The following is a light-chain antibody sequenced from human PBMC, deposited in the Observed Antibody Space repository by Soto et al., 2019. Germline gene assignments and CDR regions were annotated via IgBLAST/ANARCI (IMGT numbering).Light chain of an antibody. V-gene: IGKV3-20*01. CDR2: GAS. CDR3: HQYATSPYT. J-gene: IGKJ2*01. Sequence: EIVLTQSPDTLSLSPGDRVTLSCRASQSISSSYLAWYQQKPGQSPRLLIYGASSRAAGIPDRFSGSGSGTDFTLTISRLEPEDSAVYYCHQYATSPYTFGQGTKLEIK. CDR1: QSISSSY.